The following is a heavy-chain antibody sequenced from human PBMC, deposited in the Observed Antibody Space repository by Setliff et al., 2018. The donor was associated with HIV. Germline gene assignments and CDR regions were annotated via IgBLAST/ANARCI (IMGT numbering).Heavy chain of an antibody. J-gene: IGHJ3*01. V-gene: IGHV1-69*10. CDR3: AGPRGDEAFDV. Sequence: ASVKVSCKASGGTSSAYAINWVRQAPGQGLEWMGQFIPVLDITNYAQKFQGTVTINADKSTNTMYLELRSLRPEDTAMYYCAGPRGDEAFDVWGQGTMVTVSS. D-gene: IGHD3-10*01. CDR2: FIPVLDIT. CDR1: GGTSSAYA.